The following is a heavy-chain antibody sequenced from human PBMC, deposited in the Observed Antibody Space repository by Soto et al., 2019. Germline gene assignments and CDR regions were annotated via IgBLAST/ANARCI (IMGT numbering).Heavy chain of an antibody. CDR1: GYSVTSYW. CDR2: IYPGDSDT. J-gene: IGHJ3*02. Sequence: PGESLKISCKGSGYSVTSYWIGWVRQMPGKGLEWMGIIYPGDSDTRYSPSFQGQVTISADKSISTAYLQWSSLKASDTAMYYCARPRGGQWPPGGDAFDIWGQGTMLTVSS. V-gene: IGHV5-51*01. CDR3: ARPRGGQWPPGGDAFDI. D-gene: IGHD6-19*01.